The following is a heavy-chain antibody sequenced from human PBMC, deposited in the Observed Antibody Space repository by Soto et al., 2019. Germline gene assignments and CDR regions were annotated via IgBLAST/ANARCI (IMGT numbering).Heavy chain of an antibody. CDR3: AGSYYYDSSGYDY. V-gene: IGHV1-69*06. Sequence: SVKVSCKASGGTFSSYAISWVRQVPGQGLEWMGGIIPIFGTANYTQKFQGRVTITADKSTSTAYMELSSLRSEDTAVYYCAGSYYYDSSGYDYWGQGTLVTVSS. J-gene: IGHJ4*02. CDR1: GGTFSSYA. CDR2: IIPIFGTA. D-gene: IGHD3-22*01.